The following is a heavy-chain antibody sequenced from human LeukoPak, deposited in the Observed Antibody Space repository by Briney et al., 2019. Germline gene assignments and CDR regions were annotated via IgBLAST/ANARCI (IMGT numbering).Heavy chain of an antibody. Sequence: VASVKVSCKASGGTFNSYAISWVRQAPGQGREWRGGIIPIFGTPKYAQKYQGRVTVTADESTSTAYMELSSLTSEDTAVYYCARDHKWELFALDYWGQGTLVTVSS. CDR1: GGTFNSYA. CDR3: ARDHKWELFALDY. J-gene: IGHJ4*02. D-gene: IGHD1-26*01. V-gene: IGHV1-69*13. CDR2: IIPIFGTP.